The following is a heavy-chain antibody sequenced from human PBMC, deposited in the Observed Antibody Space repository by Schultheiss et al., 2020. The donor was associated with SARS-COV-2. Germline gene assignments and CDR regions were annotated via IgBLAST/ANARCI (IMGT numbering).Heavy chain of an antibody. CDR2: ISGSGGST. CDR1: GFTFSSYA. CDR3: AKGLLEWHN. J-gene: IGHJ4*02. D-gene: IGHD3-3*01. Sequence: GESLKISCAASGFTFSSYAMSWVRQAPGKGLEWVSAISGSGGSTYYADSVKGRFTISRDNSKNTLYLQMNSLRAEDTAVYYCAKGLLEWHNWGQGTLVTVSS. V-gene: IGHV3-23*01.